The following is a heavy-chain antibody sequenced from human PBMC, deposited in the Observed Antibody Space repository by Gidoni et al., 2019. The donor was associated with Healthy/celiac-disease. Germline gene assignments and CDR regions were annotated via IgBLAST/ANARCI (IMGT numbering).Heavy chain of an antibody. CDR1: GSTFPSYG. Sequence: QVQLVQSGAEVKKPGASVKVSCKASGSTFPSYGISWVRQAPGQGLEWMGWINAYNGNTKYAQKLQGRVTMTTDTSTSTAYMELRSLRSDDPAVYYCARSGTTNCSGGSCYSSGFDYWGQGTLVTVSS. J-gene: IGHJ4*02. D-gene: IGHD2-15*01. V-gene: IGHV1-18*01. CDR3: ARSGTTNCSGGSCYSSGFDY. CDR2: INAYNGNT.